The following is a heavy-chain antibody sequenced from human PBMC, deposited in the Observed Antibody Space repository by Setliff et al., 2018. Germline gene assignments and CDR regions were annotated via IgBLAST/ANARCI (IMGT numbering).Heavy chain of an antibody. Sequence: GSGPTLVNPTQTLTLTCTFSGFSLSISGVGVGWIRQPPGKALEWLAHIFSNDEKSYSTSLKSRLTISKDTSKSQVVLTMTNMDPVDTATYYCARELYSSSWYPCDYWGQGTLVTVSS. CDR2: IFSNDEK. V-gene: IGHV2-26*01. J-gene: IGHJ4*02. CDR1: GFSLSISGVG. D-gene: IGHD6-13*01. CDR3: ARELYSSSWYPCDY.